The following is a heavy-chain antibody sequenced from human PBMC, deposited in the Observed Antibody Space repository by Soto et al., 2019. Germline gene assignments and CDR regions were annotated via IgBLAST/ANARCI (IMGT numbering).Heavy chain of an antibody. CDR2: IWFDGSNK. V-gene: IGHV3-33*01. CDR3: ARPSPLTTGAFDI. Sequence: GGSLRLSCAASGFTFSSYGMHWVRQAPGKGLEWVAVIWFDGSNKYYADSVKGRFTISRDNSKNTLYLQMNSLRAEDTAVYYCARPSPLTTGAFDIWGQGTMVTVSS. CDR1: GFTFSSYG. D-gene: IGHD3-22*01. J-gene: IGHJ3*02.